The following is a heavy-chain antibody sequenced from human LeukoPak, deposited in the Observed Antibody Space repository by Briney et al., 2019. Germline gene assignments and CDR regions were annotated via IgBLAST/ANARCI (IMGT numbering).Heavy chain of an antibody. CDR2: INSDGSST. J-gene: IGHJ4*02. V-gene: IGHV3-74*01. D-gene: IGHD3-22*01. Sequence: AGGSLRLSCAASGFTFSSYWMHWVRQAPGKGLVWVSRINSDGSSTSYADSVKGRFTISRDNAKNTLYLQMNSLRAEDTAVYYCAREISGDDSSGTFDYWGQGTLVTVSS. CDR3: AREISGDDSSGTFDY. CDR1: GFTFSSYW.